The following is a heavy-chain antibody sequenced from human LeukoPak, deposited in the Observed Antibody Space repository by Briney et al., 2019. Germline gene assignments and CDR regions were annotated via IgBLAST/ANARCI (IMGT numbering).Heavy chain of an antibody. D-gene: IGHD2/OR15-2a*01. J-gene: IGHJ5*02. CDR3: TRGRGPLIFGP. CDR2: VFYSGIT. Sequence: SETLSLTCTVPSDSINDYYWSWVRQPPWKGLEWIGFVFYSGITNYNPSLKSRVAISIDTSKSQFSLMLTSVTAADTAIYYCTRGRGPLIFGPWGQGTLVTVSS. CDR1: SDSINDYY. V-gene: IGHV4-59*01.